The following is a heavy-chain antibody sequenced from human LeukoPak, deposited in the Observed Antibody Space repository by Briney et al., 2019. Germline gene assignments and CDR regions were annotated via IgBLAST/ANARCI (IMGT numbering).Heavy chain of an antibody. Sequence: KPSETLSLTCTVSGGSISSGSYYWGWIRQPPGKGLEWIASMYHSGTTFYSPSLKSRVTISVDTSKNQLSLKLGSVTAADTAVYYCARHPPRDGSAFDYWGQGTLVTVSS. CDR2: MYHSGTT. V-gene: IGHV4-39*01. CDR3: ARHPPRDGSAFDY. CDR1: GGSISSGSYY. J-gene: IGHJ4*02.